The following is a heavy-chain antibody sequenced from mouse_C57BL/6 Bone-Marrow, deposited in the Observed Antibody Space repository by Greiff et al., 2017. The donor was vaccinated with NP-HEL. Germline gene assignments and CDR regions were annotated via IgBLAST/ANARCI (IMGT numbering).Heavy chain of an antibody. CDR3: ARDGGNWDFDY. J-gene: IGHJ2*01. V-gene: IGHV5-16*01. CDR1: GFTFSDYY. Sequence: EVKVVESEGGLVQPVSSMKLSCTASGFTFSDYYMAWVRQVPEKGLEWVANINYDGSSTYYLDSLKSRFIISRDNAKNILYLQMSSLKSEDTATYYCARDGGNWDFDYWGQGTTLTVSS. D-gene: IGHD2-1*01. CDR2: INYDGSST.